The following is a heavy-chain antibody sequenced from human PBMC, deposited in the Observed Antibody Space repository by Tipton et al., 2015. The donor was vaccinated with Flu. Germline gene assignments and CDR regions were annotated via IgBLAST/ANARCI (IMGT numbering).Heavy chain of an antibody. D-gene: IGHD4-11*01. CDR2: INYSGTT. CDR1: GGSIVVVT. V-gene: IGHV4-31*03. Sequence: TLSLTCTVSGGSIVVVTSWIRQHPGKGLEWIGYINYSGTTNYNPSLRSRVTISVDTSKNQFSLKLSSVTAADTAVYYCARRDYSNYVSEPKNWFHPWGQGTLVTVSS. J-gene: IGHJ5*02. CDR3: ARRDYSNYVSEPKNWFHP.